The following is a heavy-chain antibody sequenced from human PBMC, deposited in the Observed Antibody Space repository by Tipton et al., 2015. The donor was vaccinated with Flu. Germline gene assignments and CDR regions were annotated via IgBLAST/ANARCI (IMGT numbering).Heavy chain of an antibody. D-gene: IGHD4-17*01. J-gene: IGHJ5*02. CDR3: AREPYGDYPLNWFDP. Sequence: LRLSCTVSGGSISSYYWSWIRQPPGKGLEWIGYIYYSGSTNYNPSLKSRVTISVDTSKNQFSLKLSSVTAADTAVYYCAREPYGDYPLNWFDPWGQGTLVTVSP. V-gene: IGHV4-59*01. CDR2: IYYSGST. CDR1: GGSISSYY.